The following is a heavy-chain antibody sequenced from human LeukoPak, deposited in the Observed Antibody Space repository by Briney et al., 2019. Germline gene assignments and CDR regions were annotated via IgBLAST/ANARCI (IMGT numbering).Heavy chain of an antibody. CDR1: GYTFTSYG. Sequence: ASVKVSCKASGYTFTSYGISWVRQAPGQGLEWMGWINTNTGNPTYAQGFTGRFVFSLDTSVSTAYLQISSLKAEDTAVYYCAREIGVAAPLPDAFDIWGQGTVVTVSS. J-gene: IGHJ3*02. CDR3: AREIGVAAPLPDAFDI. V-gene: IGHV7-4-1*02. D-gene: IGHD2-15*01. CDR2: INTNTGNP.